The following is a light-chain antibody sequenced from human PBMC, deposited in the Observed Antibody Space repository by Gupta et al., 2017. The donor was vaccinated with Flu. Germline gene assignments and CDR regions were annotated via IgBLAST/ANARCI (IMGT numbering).Light chain of an antibody. CDR2: DVT. Sequence: QSAPTQPRSVSGSPGQSVTISCTGSSNDVGGSNRVSWYQQRPGKAPKLILYDVTERPSGDPDRFSGSKSGNTASLTISGLQADDEADYYCSSHAGRVTWVFGTGTTVTVL. J-gene: IGLJ1*01. CDR3: SSHAGRVTWV. CDR1: SNDVGGSNR. V-gene: IGLV2-11*01.